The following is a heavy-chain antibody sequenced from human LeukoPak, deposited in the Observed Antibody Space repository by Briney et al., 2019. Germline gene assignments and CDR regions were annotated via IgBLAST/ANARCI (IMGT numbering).Heavy chain of an antibody. D-gene: IGHD1-26*01. CDR1: GGSISSSSYS. CDR3: ARLALQEVGATQTYYLDY. V-gene: IGHV4-39*07. J-gene: IGHJ4*02. Sequence: SETLSLTCTVSGGSISSSSYSWGWIRQPPGKGLEWIGSISSYSGSTYYNPSLKSRVTISVDTSKIQFSLKLSSVTAADTAVYYCARLALQEVGATQTYYLDYWGQGTLVTVSS. CDR2: ISSYSGST.